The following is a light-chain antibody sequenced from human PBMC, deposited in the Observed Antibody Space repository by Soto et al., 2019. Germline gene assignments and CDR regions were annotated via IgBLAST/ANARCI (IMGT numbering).Light chain of an antibody. Sequence: QSVLTQPASVSGSPGQSITISCTGTSSDVGGYNYVSWYQQHPGKAPKLMIYEVSNRPSGVSNRFSGSKSGNTACLTISGLQAEDEADYYCSSYTSSSTPVFGTGTKVTVL. V-gene: IGLV2-14*01. CDR3: SSYTSSSTPV. CDR2: EVS. J-gene: IGLJ1*01. CDR1: SSDVGGYNY.